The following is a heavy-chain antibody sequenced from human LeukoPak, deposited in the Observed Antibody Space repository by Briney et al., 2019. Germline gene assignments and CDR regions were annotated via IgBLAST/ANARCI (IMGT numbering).Heavy chain of an antibody. CDR2: IIPILGIA. CDR1: GGTFSSYG. CDR3: AIDRIAAAVFGY. J-gene: IGHJ4*02. D-gene: IGHD6-13*01. Sequence: SVKVSCKASGGTFSSYGFTWVRQAPGQGLEWMGRIIPILGIANSAQKLHGRVTITADKSSSTAYMELSSLRSEDTAVYCCAIDRIAAAVFGYWGKGTRVTVS. V-gene: IGHV1-69*04.